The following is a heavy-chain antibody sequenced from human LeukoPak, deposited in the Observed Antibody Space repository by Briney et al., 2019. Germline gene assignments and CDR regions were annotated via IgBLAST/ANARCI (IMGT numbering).Heavy chain of an antibody. CDR2: ISPDSGGT. J-gene: IGHJ4*02. CDR1: GYTFTAHH. D-gene: IGHD3-22*01. Sequence: GASVRVSCKASGYTFTAHHMHWVRQAPGQGLEWMGWISPDSGGTRSAQQFQGRVTMTRDTSITTVYMELSSLSSDDTAVYYWARHSSPYLDSWGQGTLVTVS. CDR3: ARHSSPYLDS. V-gene: IGHV1-2*02.